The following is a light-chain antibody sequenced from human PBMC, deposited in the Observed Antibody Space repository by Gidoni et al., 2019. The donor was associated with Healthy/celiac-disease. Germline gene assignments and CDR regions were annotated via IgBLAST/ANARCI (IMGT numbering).Light chain of an antibody. CDR3: QQSYSTPPIT. J-gene: IGKJ5*01. CDR1: QSISSY. CDR2: AAS. Sequence: IQMTQSPSSLSASVGDRVTITCRASQSISSYLNWYQQKPGKAAKLLIYAASSLQSGVPSRFSGSGSGTEFTLTISSRQPEDFATYYCQQSYSTPPITFGQGTRLEIK. V-gene: IGKV1-39*01.